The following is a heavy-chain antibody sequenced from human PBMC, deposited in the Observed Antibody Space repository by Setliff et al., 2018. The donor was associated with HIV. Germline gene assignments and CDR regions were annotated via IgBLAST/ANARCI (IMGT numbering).Heavy chain of an antibody. CDR3: GRETPGDY. J-gene: IGHJ4*02. CDR2: IHYTGRS. Sequence: SETLSLTCTVSGGSISSSDYYWGWIRQPPGKGLEWIGSIHYTGRSFHNPSLKSRITISVDTSKNQFSLKLSSVTAADTAVYYCGRETPGDYWGQGTLVTVSS. CDR1: GGSISSSDYY. V-gene: IGHV4-39*02. D-gene: IGHD3-10*01.